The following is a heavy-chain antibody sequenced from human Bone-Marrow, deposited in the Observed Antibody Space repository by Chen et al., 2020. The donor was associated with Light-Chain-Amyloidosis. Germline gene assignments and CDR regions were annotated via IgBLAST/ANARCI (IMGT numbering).Heavy chain of an antibody. Sequence: EVQLLESGGGLVRPGGSLRLSCAASGFPFFSYAMPWVRQAPGKGLEWVSVISGSGGGTYYADSVKGRFTISRDNSKNTLYLQMNSLRAEDTAVYYCAKVLGYSSGWYPDAFDIWGQGTMVTVSS. D-gene: IGHD6-19*01. CDR1: GFPFFSYA. V-gene: IGHV3-23*01. CDR2: ISGSGGGT. CDR3: AKVLGYSSGWYPDAFDI. J-gene: IGHJ3*02.